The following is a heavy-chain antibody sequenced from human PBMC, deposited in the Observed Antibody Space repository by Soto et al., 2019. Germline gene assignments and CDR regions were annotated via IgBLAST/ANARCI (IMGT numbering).Heavy chain of an antibody. CDR3: ARGGNDDDSSGYYCWFDP. CDR2: IIPIFGTA. V-gene: IGHV1-69*13. D-gene: IGHD3-22*01. Sequence: GASVKVSCKASGGTFSSYAISWVRQAPGQGLEWMGGIIPIFGTANYAQKFQGRVTITADESTSTAYMELSSLRSEDTAVYYCARGGNDDDSSGYYCWFDPWGQGTLVTVSS. CDR1: GGTFSSYA. J-gene: IGHJ5*02.